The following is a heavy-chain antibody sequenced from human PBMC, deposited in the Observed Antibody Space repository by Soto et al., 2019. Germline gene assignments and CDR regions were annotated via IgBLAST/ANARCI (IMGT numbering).Heavy chain of an antibody. D-gene: IGHD3-16*01. CDR3: ARNLGGLGAFDI. CDR2: ISGHNGVT. V-gene: IGHV1-18*01. Sequence: GASVKVSCKASGYTFTTYGISWVRQAPGQGLEWMGWISGHNGVTNYAQKLHGRVTMTTDTSTSTAYMELTSLRSDDTAVYYCARNLGGLGAFDIWGQGTMVTVS. J-gene: IGHJ3*02. CDR1: GYTFTTYG.